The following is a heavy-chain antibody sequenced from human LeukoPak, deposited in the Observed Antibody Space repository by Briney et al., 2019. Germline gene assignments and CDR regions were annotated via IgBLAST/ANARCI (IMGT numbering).Heavy chain of an antibody. J-gene: IGHJ6*03. D-gene: IGHD3-10*01. CDR1: GRFISSYW. V-gene: IGHV4-59*01. Sequence: PSETLSLTCAVSGRFISSYWWSWIRQPPGKGLEWIGCIYYSGITNYNAAFERGGTILVDAYEKKFLLKLMYGTAADTAVYYCGITYYHPSFKSRVPISVDTPQNQFSLKLSSVTAADPAVYYCARALLWFGEFPPHYMDVWGKGTTVTVSS. CDR2: IYYSGIT. CDR3: GITYYHPSFKSRVPISVDTPQNQFSLKLSSVTAADPAVYYCARALLWFGEFPPHYMDV.